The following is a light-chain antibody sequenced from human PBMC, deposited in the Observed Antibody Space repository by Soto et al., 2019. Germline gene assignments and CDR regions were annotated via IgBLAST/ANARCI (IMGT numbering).Light chain of an antibody. V-gene: IGKV1-33*01. Sequence: DIQMTQSPSSLSASVGNRVTITCQASQDIATYLNWYQQKPGKAPNLLIYDASNLETGVPSRFSGGGSGTHFTFTISNLQPEDIATYYCQQYNSWPITFGGGTKVDIK. CDR3: QQYNSWPIT. J-gene: IGKJ4*01. CDR2: DAS. CDR1: QDIATY.